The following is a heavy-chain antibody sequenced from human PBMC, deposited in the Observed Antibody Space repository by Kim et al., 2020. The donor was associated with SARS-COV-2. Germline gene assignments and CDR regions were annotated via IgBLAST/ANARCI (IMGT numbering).Heavy chain of an antibody. CDR3: ARRGGSSWYYLGY. J-gene: IGHJ4*02. D-gene: IGHD6-13*01. V-gene: IGHV5-51*01. Sequence: RYSPSFQGQVTISADKSISTAYLQWSSLKASDTAMYYCARRGGSSWYYLGYWGQGTLVTVSS.